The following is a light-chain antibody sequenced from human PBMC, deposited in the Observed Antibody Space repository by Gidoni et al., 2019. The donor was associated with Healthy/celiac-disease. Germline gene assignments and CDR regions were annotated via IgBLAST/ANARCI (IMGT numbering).Light chain of an antibody. CDR1: KLGDKY. V-gene: IGLV3-1*01. J-gene: IGLJ2*01. Sequence: YELTQPPSVSVSPGQTASITCSGDKLGDKYACWYQQKPGQSPVLVIYQDSKRPSGIPERFSGSNSGNTATLTISGTQAMDEADYYCQAWDSSTAVFGGGTKLTVL. CDR3: QAWDSSTAV. CDR2: QDS.